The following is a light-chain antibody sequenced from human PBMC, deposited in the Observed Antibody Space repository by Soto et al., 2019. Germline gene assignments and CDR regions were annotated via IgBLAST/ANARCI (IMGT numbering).Light chain of an antibody. CDR1: SSDVGGYNY. V-gene: IGLV2-14*01. CDR2: DVT. J-gene: IGLJ1*01. Sequence: QSALTQPASGSGSPGQSITISCTGTSSDVGGYNYVSWYQQHSGKAPKFIIYDVTNRTSGVSNRFSGSKSGNTASLTISGLQPEDEADYYCCSYTNSNTHQIVFGTGPKVPVL. CDR3: CSYTNSNTHQIV.